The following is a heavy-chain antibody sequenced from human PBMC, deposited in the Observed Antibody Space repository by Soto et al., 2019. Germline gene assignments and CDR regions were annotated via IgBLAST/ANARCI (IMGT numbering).Heavy chain of an antibody. CDR1: GFTFSTYT. CDR3: ARDILSGGAYPDS. J-gene: IGHJ5*01. CDR2: ISSGSSYI. D-gene: IGHD3-10*01. Sequence: EVQLVESGGGLVKPGGSLRLSCAASGFTFSTYTMNWVRQAPGKGLEWISSISSGSSYIYYAGSVKGRFTISRDNAKNSLFLQMNSLRVDDTAVYYCARDILSGGAYPDSWGQGTKVTVSS. V-gene: IGHV3-21*01.